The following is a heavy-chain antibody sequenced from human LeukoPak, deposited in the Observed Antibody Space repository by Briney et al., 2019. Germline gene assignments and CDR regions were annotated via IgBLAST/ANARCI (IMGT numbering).Heavy chain of an antibody. D-gene: IGHD2-21*02. CDR1: GYTFNRYG. CDR2: ISAYNGDT. CDR3: ARAYCSGDCFTLLDY. Sequence: GASVKVSCKGSGYTFNRYGIPWVRQAPGQGLEWMGWISAYNGDTNYAQKFQGRVTMTTDTSTSTAYMELSSLRSDDTAVYYCARAYCSGDCFTLLDYWGQGTLVTVSS. J-gene: IGHJ4*02. V-gene: IGHV1-18*01.